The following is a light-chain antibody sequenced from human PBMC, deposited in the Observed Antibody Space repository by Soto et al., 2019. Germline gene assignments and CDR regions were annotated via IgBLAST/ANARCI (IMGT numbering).Light chain of an antibody. CDR1: QSILSNY. CDR3: QQYGSSPIT. J-gene: IGKJ5*01. CDR2: GAS. Sequence: EIVLTQSPGTPSLSPGERATLSCRASQSILSNYLAWYQQKPGQAPRLLIYGASSRATGIPDRFSGSGSGTGCTLTISRLEPEDFAVYYCQQYGSSPITFGQGTRLEIK. V-gene: IGKV3-20*01.